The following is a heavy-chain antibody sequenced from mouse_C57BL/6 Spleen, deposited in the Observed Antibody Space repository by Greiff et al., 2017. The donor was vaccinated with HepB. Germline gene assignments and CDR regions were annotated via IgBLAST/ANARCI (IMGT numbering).Heavy chain of an antibody. Sequence: QVQLQQPGAELVRPGSSVKLSCKASGYTFTSYWMHWVKQRPIQGLEWIGNIDPSDSETHYNQKFKDKATLTVDKSSSTAYMQLSSLTSEDSAVYYCAGGSYYYGSSYVDYWGQGTTLTVSS. D-gene: IGHD1-1*01. CDR1: GYTFTSYW. V-gene: IGHV1-52*01. CDR3: AGGSYYYGSSYVDY. CDR2: IDPSDSET. J-gene: IGHJ2*01.